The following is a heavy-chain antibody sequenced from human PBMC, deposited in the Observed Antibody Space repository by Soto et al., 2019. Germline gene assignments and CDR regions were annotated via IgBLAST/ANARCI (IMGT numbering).Heavy chain of an antibody. Sequence: SQTLSLTCAISGDSVSSNSAAWNWIRQSPSRGLEWLGRTYYRSKWYNDYAVSVKSRITINPDTSKNQFSLQLNSVTPEDTAVYYCARDSRVCSSTSCYSNGFAPWGQGTLVTVSS. D-gene: IGHD2-2*01. J-gene: IGHJ5*02. CDR1: GDSVSSNSAA. CDR3: ARDSRVCSSTSCYSNGFAP. V-gene: IGHV6-1*01. CDR2: TYYRSKWYN.